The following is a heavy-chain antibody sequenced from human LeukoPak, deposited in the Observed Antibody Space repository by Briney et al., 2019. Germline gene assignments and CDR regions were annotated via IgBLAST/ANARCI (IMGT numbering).Heavy chain of an antibody. Sequence: SETLSLTCAVYGGSFSGYYWSWIRQPPGKGLEWIGEINHSGSTNYNPSLKSRVTISVDTSKNQFSLKLSSVTAADTAVYYCTGSGTNNWFDPWGQGTLVTVSS. CDR2: INHSGST. CDR3: TGSGTNNWFDP. CDR1: GGSFSGYY. J-gene: IGHJ5*02. D-gene: IGHD6-25*01. V-gene: IGHV4-34*01.